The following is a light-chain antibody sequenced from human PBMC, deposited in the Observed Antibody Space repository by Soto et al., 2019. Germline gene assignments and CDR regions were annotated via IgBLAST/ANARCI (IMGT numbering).Light chain of an antibody. CDR3: QSYDSNLSGVV. V-gene: IGLV1-40*01. CDR2: GNS. Sequence: QSVLTQAPSVSGAPGQRVTISCTGSSSNIGAGYDVHWYQQLPGTAPKLLIYGNSNRPSGVPDRFSGSKSGTSASLAITGLQAEDEADYYCQSYDSNLSGVVFGGGTQLTVL. J-gene: IGLJ2*01. CDR1: SSNIGAGYD.